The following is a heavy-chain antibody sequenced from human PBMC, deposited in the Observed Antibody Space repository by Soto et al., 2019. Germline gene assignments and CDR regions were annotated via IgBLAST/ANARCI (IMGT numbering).Heavy chain of an antibody. CDR3: ARVKRYCSGGSCYSSPLFDY. CDR2: INYSGST. J-gene: IGHJ4*02. V-gene: IGHV4-59*01. Sequence: SETLSLTCTVSGGSISSYYWSWIRQPPGKGLEWIGYINYSGSTNYNPSLKSRVTISVDTSKNQFSLKLSYVSAADTAMYYCARVKRYCSGGSCYSSPLFDYWGQGTLVTVSS. D-gene: IGHD2-15*01. CDR1: GGSISSYY.